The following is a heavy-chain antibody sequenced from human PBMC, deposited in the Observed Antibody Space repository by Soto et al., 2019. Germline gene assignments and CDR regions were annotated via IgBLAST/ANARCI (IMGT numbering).Heavy chain of an antibody. V-gene: IGHV1-2*02. CDR2: INPNSGGT. D-gene: IGHD4-17*01. Sequence: RASVKVSCKASGYTFTGYYMHWVRQAPGQGLEWMGWINPNSGGTNYAQKFQGRVTMTRDTSISTAYMELSRLRSDDTAVYYCARRPPVTTRVSSFDYWGQGTLVTSPQ. J-gene: IGHJ4*02. CDR3: ARRPPVTTRVSSFDY. CDR1: GYTFTGYY.